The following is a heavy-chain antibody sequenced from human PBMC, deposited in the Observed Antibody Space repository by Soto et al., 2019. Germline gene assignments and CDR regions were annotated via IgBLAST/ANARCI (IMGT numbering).Heavy chain of an antibody. CDR2: IYYSGST. D-gene: IGHD1-26*01. CDR3: ASLAGATYYYYGMDV. J-gene: IGHJ6*02. V-gene: IGHV4-39*01. CDR1: GGSISSSSYY. Sequence: SETLSLTCTVSGGSISSSSYYWGWIRQPPGKGLEWIGSIYYSGSTYYNPSLKSRVTISVDTSKNQFSLKLSSVTAADTAVYYCASLAGATYYYYGMDVWGQGTTVTVSS.